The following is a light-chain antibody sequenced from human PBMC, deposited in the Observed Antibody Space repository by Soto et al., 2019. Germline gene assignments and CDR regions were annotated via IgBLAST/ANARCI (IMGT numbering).Light chain of an antibody. CDR3: QSYDSPLNGHVV. Sequence: QSVLTQPPSVSGAPGQRVTISCAGSSSTIGAGYYVHWYQHLPGTAPKLLIYHNSNRPSGVPDRFSASKSGTSASLAITGLQAEDEADYYCQSYDSPLNGHVVFGGGTKLTVL. J-gene: IGLJ2*01. V-gene: IGLV1-40*01. CDR1: SSTIGAGYY. CDR2: HNS.